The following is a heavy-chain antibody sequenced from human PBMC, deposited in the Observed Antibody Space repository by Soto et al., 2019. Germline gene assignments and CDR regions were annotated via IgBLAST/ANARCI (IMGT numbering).Heavy chain of an antibody. V-gene: IGHV3-73*01. CDR2: IRSKANSYAT. D-gene: IGHD6-6*01. J-gene: IGHJ6*03. Sequence: VGSLRLSCAASGFTFSGSAMHWVRQASGKGLEWVGRIRSKANSYATAYAASVKGRFTISRDDSKNTAYLQMNSLKTEDTAVYYCTRHWVAARKDYYYYYMDVWGKGTTVTVSS. CDR3: TRHWVAARKDYYYYYMDV. CDR1: GFTFSGSA.